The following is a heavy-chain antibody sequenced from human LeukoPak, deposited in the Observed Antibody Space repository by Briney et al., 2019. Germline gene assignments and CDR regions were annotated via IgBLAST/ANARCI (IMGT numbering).Heavy chain of an antibody. CDR2: INHSGST. Sequence: SETLSLTCAVYGGSFSGYYWNWIRQPPGKGLEWIGEINHSGSTNYNPSLKSRVTMSVDTSKNQFSLNLNSVTAADTAVHYCASGNIAAAVKHWGQGTLDTVSS. D-gene: IGHD6-13*01. CDR1: GGSFSGYY. V-gene: IGHV4-34*01. CDR3: ASGNIAAAVKH. J-gene: IGHJ1*01.